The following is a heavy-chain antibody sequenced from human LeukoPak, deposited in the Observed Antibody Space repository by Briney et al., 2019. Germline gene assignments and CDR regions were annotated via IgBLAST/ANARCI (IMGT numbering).Heavy chain of an antibody. D-gene: IGHD3-22*01. Sequence: RGSLRLSCAASGFTFSNAWMNWVRQAPGKGLEWVSYISSSSGTIYYADSVKGRFTISRDNAKNSLYLQMNSLRDEDTAVYYCARGYYYDTSGIDCWGQGTLVTVSS. CDR3: ARGYYYDTSGIDC. V-gene: IGHV3-48*02. CDR1: GFTFSNAW. CDR2: ISSSSGTI. J-gene: IGHJ4*02.